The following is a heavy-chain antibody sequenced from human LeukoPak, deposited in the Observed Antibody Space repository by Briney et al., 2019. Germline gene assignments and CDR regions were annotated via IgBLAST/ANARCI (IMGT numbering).Heavy chain of an antibody. V-gene: IGHV3-30*02. CDR3: AKPRGYGPFKDAIDY. CDR2: IRYDGSNK. D-gene: IGHD5-18*01. J-gene: IGHJ4*02. CDR1: GFTFSSYG. Sequence: GGSLRLSCAASGFTFSSYGMHWVRQAPGKGLEWVAFIRYDGSNKYYADSVKGRFTISRDNSKNTLYLQMNSLRAEDTAVYYCAKPRGYGPFKDAIDYWGQGTLVTVSS.